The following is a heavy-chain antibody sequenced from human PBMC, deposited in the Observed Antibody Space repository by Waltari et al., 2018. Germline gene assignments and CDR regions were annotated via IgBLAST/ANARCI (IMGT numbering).Heavy chain of an antibody. CDR1: GGTFSRHT. CDR3: AKNMGIGVTTTPGVFDS. V-gene: IGHV1-69*01. D-gene: IGHD6-19*01. CDR2: IVPPFGTT. Sequence: QVQLVQSGAEVKKPGSSVKVSCKASGGTFSRHTITWLRQAPGQGLQWLGGIVPPFGTTNYAQKFQARVTNTADEFTSTVYMELSSLRSEDTAVYYCAKNMGIGVTTTPGVFDSWGQGTLVTVSS. J-gene: IGHJ4*02.